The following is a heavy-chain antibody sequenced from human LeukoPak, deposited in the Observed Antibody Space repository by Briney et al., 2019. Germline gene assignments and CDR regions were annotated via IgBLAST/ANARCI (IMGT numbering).Heavy chain of an antibody. D-gene: IGHD3-9*01. CDR1: GFTFSTYN. CDR2: ITSGGTYT. V-gene: IGHV3-21*06. J-gene: IGHJ4*02. CDR3: ARGHYDILTASYKWTPNY. Sequence: GGSLRLSCAASGFTFSTYNMNWVRQAPGKGLEWVSSITSGGTYTYYADSVKGRFTTSRDNAKNSLSLQLSSLRAEDTAVYYCARGHYDILTASYKWTPNYWGQGILVTVSS.